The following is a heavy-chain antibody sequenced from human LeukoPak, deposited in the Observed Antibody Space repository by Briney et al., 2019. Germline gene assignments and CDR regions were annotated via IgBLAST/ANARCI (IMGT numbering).Heavy chain of an antibody. V-gene: IGHV3-30*04. Sequence: GGSLRLSCAASGFTFSSYAMHWVRQAPGKGLEWVAVISYDGSNKYYADSVKGRFTISRDNSKNTLYLQMNSLRAEDTAVYYCAKGSGYYYYYYMDVWGKGTTVTVSS. CDR1: GFTFSSYA. J-gene: IGHJ6*03. D-gene: IGHD6-19*01. CDR3: AKGSGYYYYYYMDV. CDR2: ISYDGSNK.